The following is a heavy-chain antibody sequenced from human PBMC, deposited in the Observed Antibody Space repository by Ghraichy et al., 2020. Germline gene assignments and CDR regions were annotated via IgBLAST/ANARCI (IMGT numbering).Heavy chain of an antibody. V-gene: IGHV3-23*01. CDR1: GFTFSNNA. CDR3: ARDRTSSGWSPVDF. CDR2: ISGSDDIT. D-gene: IGHD6-19*01. J-gene: IGHJ4*02. Sequence: ESLNISCAASGFTFSNNAMSWVRQAPGEGLEWVSGISGSDDITYYTDSVKGRFTISRDNSNNTLYLQMNSLRAEDTAIYYCARDRTSSGWSPVDFWGQGTLVTVSS.